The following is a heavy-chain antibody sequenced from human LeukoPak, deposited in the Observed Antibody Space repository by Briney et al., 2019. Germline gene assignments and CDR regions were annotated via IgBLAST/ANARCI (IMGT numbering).Heavy chain of an antibody. Sequence: GGSLRLSCAPSGFTSSSYGMRWVRQAPGKGREWVAVIWYNGGNKYYADSVKGRFTISRDNPKNTLYLRMDGLRAEDTAVYYCATGGSGNYLYYFDYWGQGTLVTVSS. CDR2: IWYNGGNK. D-gene: IGHD1-26*01. CDR3: ATGGSGNYLYYFDY. CDR1: GFTSSSYG. J-gene: IGHJ4*02. V-gene: IGHV3-33*01.